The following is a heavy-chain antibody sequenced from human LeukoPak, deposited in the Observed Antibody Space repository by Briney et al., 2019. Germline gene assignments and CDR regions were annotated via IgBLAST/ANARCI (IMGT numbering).Heavy chain of an antibody. V-gene: IGHV3-30-3*02. CDR1: GFTFSSYA. Sequence: GGSLRLSCAASGFTFSSYAMHWVRQAPGKGLEWVAVISYDGSNKYYADSVKGRFTISRDNSKNTLYLQMNSLRAEDTAVYYCAKSRVGASGGLDYWGQGTLVTVSS. CDR3: AKSRVGASGGLDY. CDR2: ISYDGSNK. D-gene: IGHD1-26*01. J-gene: IGHJ4*02.